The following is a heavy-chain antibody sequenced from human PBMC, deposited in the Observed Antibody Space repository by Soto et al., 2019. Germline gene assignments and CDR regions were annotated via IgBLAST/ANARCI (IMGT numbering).Heavy chain of an antibody. J-gene: IGHJ5*02. CDR1: GFTFSSYA. CDR2: ISRAGTYT. CDR3: VKYTVTEDVGGS. Sequence: EVQLLESGGDLVRPGGSLRRSCAASGFTFSSYAMGWVRQAPGKGLDWVSGISRAGTYTFYADSVRGRFSISRDNSRGTLDLYMNALRADDTAIYFCVKYTVTEDVGGSWGQGALVTVAS. D-gene: IGHD4-17*01. V-gene: IGHV3-23*01.